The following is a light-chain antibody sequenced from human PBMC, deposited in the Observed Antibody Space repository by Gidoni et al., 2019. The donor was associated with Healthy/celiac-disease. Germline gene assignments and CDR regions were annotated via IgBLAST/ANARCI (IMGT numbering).Light chain of an antibody. CDR2: AAS. J-gene: IGKJ1*01. CDR1: TGIRNY. V-gene: IGKV1-27*01. Sequence: DIQMTQSPSSLSASVGDRFTITCRASTGIRNYIDWYQQIPGKVPKLLIYAASTLQSGVPSRFSGSGSGTDLTLTISILQPEDVATYYCQKYTSAPWTFGQGIKVEIK. CDR3: QKYTSAPWT.